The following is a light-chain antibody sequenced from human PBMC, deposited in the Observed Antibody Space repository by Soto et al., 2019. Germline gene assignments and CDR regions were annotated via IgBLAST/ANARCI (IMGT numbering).Light chain of an antibody. J-gene: IGKJ1*01. CDR1: QSVSSRY. CDR3: QQYRRSLWT. Sequence: EIVLTQSPGTLSLSPGERATLSCRASQSVSSRYLGWYQQKPGQAPRLLIYGASSRATGIPDRFSGSGSGTDFTLTISRLEPEDFAVYYCQQYRRSLWTFGQGAKVESK. V-gene: IGKV3-20*01. CDR2: GAS.